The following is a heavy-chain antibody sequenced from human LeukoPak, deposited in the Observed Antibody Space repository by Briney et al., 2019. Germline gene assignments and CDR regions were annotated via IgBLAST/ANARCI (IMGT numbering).Heavy chain of an antibody. CDR3: ARAPVATMADY. CDR1: GFTFSDCY. J-gene: IGHJ4*02. Sequence: PGGSLRLSCAASGFTFSDCYMSWIRQAPGKGLEWVSYISSSSSYTNYVDSVKGRFTISRDNAKNSLYLQMNSLRAEDTAVYYCARAPVATMADYWGQGTLVTVSS. CDR2: ISSSSSYT. D-gene: IGHD5-12*01. V-gene: IGHV3-11*06.